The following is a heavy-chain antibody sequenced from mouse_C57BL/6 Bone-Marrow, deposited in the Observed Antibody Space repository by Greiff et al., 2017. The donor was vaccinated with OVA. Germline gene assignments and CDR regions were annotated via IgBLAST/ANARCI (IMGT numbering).Heavy chain of an antibody. CDR1: GYTFTSYW. D-gene: IGHD2-4*01. Sequence: QVQLQQPGAELVKPGASVKLSCKASGYTFTSYWMQWVKQRPGQGLEWIGEIDPSDSYTNYNQKFKGKATLTVDTSSSTAYMQLSSLTSEDSAVYYCARLDDYDEAYWGQGTLVTVSA. CDR2: IDPSDSYT. V-gene: IGHV1-50*01. CDR3: ARLDDYDEAY. J-gene: IGHJ3*01.